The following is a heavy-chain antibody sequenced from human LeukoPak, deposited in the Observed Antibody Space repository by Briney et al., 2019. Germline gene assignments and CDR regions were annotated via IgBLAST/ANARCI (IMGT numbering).Heavy chain of an antibody. V-gene: IGHV1-69*05. CDR2: IIPIFGTA. D-gene: IGHD3-3*01. J-gene: IGHJ3*02. Sequence: ASVKVSCKASGGTFSSYAISWVRQAPGQGLEWMGGIIPIFGTANYAQKFQGRVTITTDESTSTAYMELSSLRSGGTAVYYCARDRGYDFWSGYPNLDAFDIWGQGTMVTVSS. CDR3: ARDRGYDFWSGYPNLDAFDI. CDR1: GGTFSSYA.